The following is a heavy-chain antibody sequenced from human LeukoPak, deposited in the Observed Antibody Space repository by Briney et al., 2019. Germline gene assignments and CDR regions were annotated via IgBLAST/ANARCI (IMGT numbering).Heavy chain of an antibody. CDR1: GFTFNNNG. J-gene: IGHJ4*02. CDR3: ARADWDTAMIDY. V-gene: IGHV3-74*01. CDR2: INSDGSST. Sequence: GGSLRLSCAASGFTFNNNGMHWVRQAPGKGLEWVSRINSDGSSTSYADSVKGRFTISRDNAKNSLYLQMNSLRAEDTAVYYCARADWDTAMIDYWGQGTLVTVSS. D-gene: IGHD5-18*01.